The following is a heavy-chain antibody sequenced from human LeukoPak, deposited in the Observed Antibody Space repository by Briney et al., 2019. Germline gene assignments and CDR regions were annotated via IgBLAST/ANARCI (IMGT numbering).Heavy chain of an antibody. V-gene: IGHV3-33*01. D-gene: IGHD2-21*02. CDR1: GFTFSSYG. Sequence: GGSLRLSCAASGFTFSSYGTHWVRQAPGKGLEWVAVIWYDGSNKYYADSVKGRFTISRDNSKNTLYLQMNSLRAEDTAVYYCARGVAYCGGDCYSGEYFQHWGQGTLVTVSS. CDR2: IWYDGSNK. J-gene: IGHJ1*01. CDR3: ARGVAYCGGDCYSGEYFQH.